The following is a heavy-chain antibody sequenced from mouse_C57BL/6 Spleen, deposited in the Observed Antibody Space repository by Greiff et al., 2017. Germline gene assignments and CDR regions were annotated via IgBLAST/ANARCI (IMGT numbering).Heavy chain of an antibody. CDR1: GFTFSDYY. V-gene: IGHV5-12*01. CDR2: ISNGGGST. D-gene: IGHD2-3*01. Sequence: DVQLQESGGGLVQPGGSLKLSCAASGFTFSDYYMYWVRQTPEKRLEWVAYISNGGGSTYYPDTVKGRFTISRDNAKNTLYLQMSRLKSEDTAMYYCARRRLLPPWYFDVWGTGTTVTVSS. CDR3: ARRRLLPPWYFDV. J-gene: IGHJ1*03.